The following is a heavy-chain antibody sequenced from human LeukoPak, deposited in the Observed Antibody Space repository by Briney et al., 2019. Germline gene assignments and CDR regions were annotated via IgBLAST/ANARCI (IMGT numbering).Heavy chain of an antibody. V-gene: IGHV3-21*01. Sequence: GGSLRLSCAASGFTFSSYSMNWVRQAPGKGLEWVSSISSSSSYIYYADSVKGRFTISRDNAKNSLYLQMNSLRAEDTAVYYCARDPSNSGSYYVFDYWGQGTLVSVSS. D-gene: IGHD1-26*01. J-gene: IGHJ4*02. CDR2: ISSSSSYI. CDR3: ARDPSNSGSYYVFDY. CDR1: GFTFSSYS.